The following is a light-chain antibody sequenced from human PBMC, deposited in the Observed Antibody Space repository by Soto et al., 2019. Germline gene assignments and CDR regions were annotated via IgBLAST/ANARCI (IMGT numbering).Light chain of an antibody. CDR2: AAS. J-gene: IGKJ2*01. Sequence: DIQMTQSPSSLSASVGDRVTITCRASQSITGYLNWYQQKPGKDPKLLIYAASSLQSGVPSRFSGSGSGTDFTPTISSLQRDDFATYYCQQRIGIPDTFGQGTRLETK. CDR1: QSITGY. V-gene: IGKV1-39*01. CDR3: QQRIGIPDT.